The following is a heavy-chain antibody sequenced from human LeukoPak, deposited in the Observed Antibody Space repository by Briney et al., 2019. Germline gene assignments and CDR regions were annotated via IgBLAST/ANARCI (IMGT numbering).Heavy chain of an antibody. Sequence: GGSLRLSCAVSGITLNNYGMSWVRQAPGKGLEWGAGISDSGGRTKYADSVKGRFTISRDNSKNTLYLQMNSLRAEDTAVYFCAKRGVVIRVILVGFHKEAYYFDSWGQGALVTVSS. J-gene: IGHJ4*02. CDR2: ISDSGGRT. CDR3: AKRGVVIRVILVGFHKEAYYFDS. D-gene: IGHD3-22*01. V-gene: IGHV3-23*01. CDR1: GITLNNYG.